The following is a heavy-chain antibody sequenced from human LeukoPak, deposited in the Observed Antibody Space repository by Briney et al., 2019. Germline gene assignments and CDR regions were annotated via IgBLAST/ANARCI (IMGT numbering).Heavy chain of an antibody. CDR1: GGSFSGSN. J-gene: IGHJ4*02. V-gene: IGHV4-34*01. CDR3: VRAYDY. Sequence: SETLSLTCAVYGGSFSGSNWSWIRQPPGTGLEWIGEIYNSGSTIYNPSLKSRVTISVDTSKNQFSLNLISVTAADTAVYYCVRAYDYWGQGTLVTVSS. CDR2: IYNSGST.